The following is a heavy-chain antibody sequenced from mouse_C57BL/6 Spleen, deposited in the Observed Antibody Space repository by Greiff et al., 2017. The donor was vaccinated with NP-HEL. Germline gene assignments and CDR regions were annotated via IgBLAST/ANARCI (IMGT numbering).Heavy chain of an antibody. J-gene: IGHJ3*01. Sequence: EVKLVESGGGLVQPGGSLKLSCAASGFTFSDYYMYWVRQTPEKRLEWVAYISNGGGSTYYPDTVKGRFTISRDNAKNTLYLQMSRLKSEDTAMYYCARQDYLAWFAYWGQGTLVTVSA. CDR2: ISNGGGST. CDR3: ARQDYLAWFAY. CDR1: GFTFSDYY. V-gene: IGHV5-12*01. D-gene: IGHD1-1*02.